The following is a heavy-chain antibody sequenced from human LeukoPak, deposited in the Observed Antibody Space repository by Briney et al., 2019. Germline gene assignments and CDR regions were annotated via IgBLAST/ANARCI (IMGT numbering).Heavy chain of an antibody. V-gene: IGHV4-59*01. D-gene: IGHD3-3*01. CDR1: GGSISSYY. CDR3: ARVIITIFGVVNYYYYMDV. CDR2: IYYSGST. J-gene: IGHJ6*03. Sequence: PSETLSLTCTVSGGSISSYYWSGIRQPPGKGLEWIGYIYYSGSTNYNPSLKSRVTISVDTSKNQFSLKLSSVTAADTAVYYCARVIITIFGVVNYYYYMDVWGKGTTVTVSS.